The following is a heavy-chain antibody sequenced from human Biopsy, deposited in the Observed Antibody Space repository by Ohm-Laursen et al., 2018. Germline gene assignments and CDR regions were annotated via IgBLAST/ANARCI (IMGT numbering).Heavy chain of an antibody. J-gene: IGHJ5*02. CDR3: ARSLLMASLNWFDP. CDR1: GGSISSGGSY. Sequence: SETLSLTCTVSGGSISSGGSYWSWIRQRPGKGLEWIGYIFNSANTYYSPSLKNLITISGDTSKNQFSLELSSVTAADTAVYFCARSLLMASLNWFDPWGQGTLVTVTS. V-gene: IGHV4-31*01. CDR2: IFNSANT. D-gene: IGHD5-24*01.